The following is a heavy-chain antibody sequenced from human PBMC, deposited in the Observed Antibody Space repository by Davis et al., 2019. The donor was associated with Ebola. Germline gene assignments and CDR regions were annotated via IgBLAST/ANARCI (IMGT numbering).Heavy chain of an antibody. V-gene: IGHV3-21*04. D-gene: IGHD2-2*02. CDR3: ARYCRSSTSCYTGDY. J-gene: IGHJ4*02. Sequence: GESLKISCAASGFTFSSYSMNWVRQAPGKGLEWVSSISSSSSYIYYADSVKGRFTISRDNAKNTLYLQMNSLRAEDTAVYYCARYCRSSTSCYTGDYWGQGTLVTVSS. CDR1: GFTFSSYS. CDR2: ISSSSSYI.